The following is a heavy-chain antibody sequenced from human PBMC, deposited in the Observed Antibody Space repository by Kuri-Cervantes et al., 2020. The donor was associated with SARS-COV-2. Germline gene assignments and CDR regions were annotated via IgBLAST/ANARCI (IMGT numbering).Heavy chain of an antibody. CDR1: GFTFSSYG. J-gene: IGHJ4*02. CDR2: IWYDGSNK. D-gene: IGHD2-2*02. CDR3: AKDGCSSTSCYMGYYFDY. Sequence: GGSRRLSCAASGFTFSSYGMHWVRQAPGKGLEWVAVIWYDGSNKYYADSVKGRFTISRDNSKNTLYLQMNSLRAEDTAVYYCAKDGCSSTSCYMGYYFDYWGQGTLVTVSS. V-gene: IGHV3-33*06.